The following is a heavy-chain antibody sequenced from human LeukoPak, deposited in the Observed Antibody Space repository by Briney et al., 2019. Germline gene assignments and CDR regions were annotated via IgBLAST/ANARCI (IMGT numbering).Heavy chain of an antibody. Sequence: GGSLRLSCVASGFTFSRYWMSWVRQAPGKGLEWVANINQDGSEIYYVDSVKGRFTISRDDAKNSLYLQMNSLRAEDMAMYYCARGSWPFDYWGQGTLVTVSS. V-gene: IGHV3-7*04. J-gene: IGHJ4*02. D-gene: IGHD2-15*01. CDR2: INQDGSEI. CDR3: ARGSWPFDY. CDR1: GFTFSRYW.